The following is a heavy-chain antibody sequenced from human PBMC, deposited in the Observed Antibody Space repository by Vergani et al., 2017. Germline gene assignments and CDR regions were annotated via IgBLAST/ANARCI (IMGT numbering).Heavy chain of an antibody. D-gene: IGHD3-22*01. CDR3: ARAYYYDSSGYYPYYFDY. J-gene: IGHJ4*02. CDR1: GYTFTSYY. V-gene: IGHV1-46*01. CDR2: INPSGGST. Sequence: QVQLVQSGAEVKQPGASVKVSCKASGYTFTSYYMHWVRQAPGQGLEWMGIINPSGGSTSYAQKFQGRVTMTRDTSTGTVYMELSSLRSEDTAVYYCARAYYYDSSGYYPYYFDYWGQGTLVTVSS.